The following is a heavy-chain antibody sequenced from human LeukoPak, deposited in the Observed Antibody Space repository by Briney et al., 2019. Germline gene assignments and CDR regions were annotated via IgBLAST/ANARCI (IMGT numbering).Heavy chain of an antibody. V-gene: IGHV4-39*01. CDR2: IYYNGRT. J-gene: IGHJ5*02. CDR3: ACRVNIVLLPSPQPGS. D-gene: IGHD2-15*01. CDR1: GGSIRSSRNY. Sequence: PSETLSLTCTASGGSIRSSRNYWGWIRQPPGKGLEWIATIYYNGRTFYNPSLMARVTISLVSSKNQFSLRLNSVAAADTAIYYCACRVNIVLLPSPQPGSWGQGTLVTVSS.